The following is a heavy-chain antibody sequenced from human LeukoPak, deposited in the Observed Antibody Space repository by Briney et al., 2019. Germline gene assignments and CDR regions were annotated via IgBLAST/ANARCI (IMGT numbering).Heavy chain of an antibody. V-gene: IGHV4-59*08. D-gene: IGHD3-16*01. J-gene: IGHJ4*02. CDR1: GGSISSYY. CDR3: ARSGGDGAIDY. CDR2: IYYSGST. Sequence: SETLSLTCTVSGGSISSYYWIWIRQPPGKGLEWIGYIYYSGSTNYNPSLKSRVTISVDTSKNQFSLKLSSVTAADTAVYYCARSGGDGAIDYWGQGTLVTVSS.